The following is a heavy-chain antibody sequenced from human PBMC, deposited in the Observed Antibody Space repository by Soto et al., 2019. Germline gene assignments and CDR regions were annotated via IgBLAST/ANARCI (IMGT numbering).Heavy chain of an antibody. CDR2: IIPILGIA. V-gene: IGHV1-69*04. J-gene: IGHJ6*03. Sequence: SVKVSCKASGGTFSSYTISWVRQAPGQGLEWMGRIIPILGIANYAQKFQGRVTITADKSTSTAYMELNSLRAEDTAVYYCAKDPSGYADGYYYYYYMDVWGKGTTVTVSS. CDR3: AKDPSGYADGYYYYYYMDV. CDR1: GGTFSSYT. D-gene: IGHD6-25*01.